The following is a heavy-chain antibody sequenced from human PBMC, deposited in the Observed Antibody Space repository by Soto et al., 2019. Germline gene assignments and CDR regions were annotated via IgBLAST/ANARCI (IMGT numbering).Heavy chain of an antibody. CDR1: GFTFSSYW. Sequence: GGSLRLSCAASGFTFSSYWMSWVRQAPGKGLEWVANINQDGSEKYYVDSVKGRFTISRDNAKNSLYLQMNSLRAEDSAVYYGARRPLGSGWSGYYYYFDYWGQGTLVTVSS. CDR2: INQDGSEK. D-gene: IGHD3-3*01. V-gene: IGHV3-7*01. CDR3: ARRPLGSGWSGYYYYFDY. J-gene: IGHJ4*02.